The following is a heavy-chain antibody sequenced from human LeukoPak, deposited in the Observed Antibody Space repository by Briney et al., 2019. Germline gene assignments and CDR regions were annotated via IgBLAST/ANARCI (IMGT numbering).Heavy chain of an antibody. CDR2: IYYSGST. CDR3: ARVSWELLRSWYYYYYMDV. Sequence: SETLSLTCTVSGGSISSYYWSWLRQPPGKGLEWIGYIYYSGSTNYNPSLKSRVTISVDTSKNQFSLKLSSVTAADTAVYYCARVSWELLRSWYYYYYMDVWGKGTTVTVSS. J-gene: IGHJ6*03. D-gene: IGHD1-26*01. V-gene: IGHV4-59*01. CDR1: GGSISSYY.